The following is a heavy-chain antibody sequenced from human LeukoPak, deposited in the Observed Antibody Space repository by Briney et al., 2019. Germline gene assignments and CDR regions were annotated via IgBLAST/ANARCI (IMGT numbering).Heavy chain of an antibody. CDR1: GFTFSSYS. D-gene: IGHD3-10*01. V-gene: IGHV3-43*01. Sequence: AGGSLRLSCAASGFTFSSYSMNWVRQAPGKGLEWVSLISWDGGSTYYADSVKGRFTISRDNSKNSLYLQMNSLRTEDTALYYCAKGGWFGELLGNYMDVWGKGTTVTVSS. CDR2: ISWDGGST. J-gene: IGHJ6*03. CDR3: AKGGWFGELLGNYMDV.